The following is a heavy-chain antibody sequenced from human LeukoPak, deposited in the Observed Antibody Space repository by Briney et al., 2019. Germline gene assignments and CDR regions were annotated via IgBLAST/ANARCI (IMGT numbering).Heavy chain of an antibody. Sequence: SETLSLTCTVSGGSISNYYWSWIRQPPGKGLEWIGYIYYSGSTNYNPSLKSRVTISVDTSKNQFSLKLSSVTAADTAVYYCARDYGGNSFDYWGQGTLVTVSS. J-gene: IGHJ4*02. CDR1: GGSISNYY. D-gene: IGHD4-23*01. CDR2: IYYSGST. V-gene: IGHV4-59*01. CDR3: ARDYGGNSFDY.